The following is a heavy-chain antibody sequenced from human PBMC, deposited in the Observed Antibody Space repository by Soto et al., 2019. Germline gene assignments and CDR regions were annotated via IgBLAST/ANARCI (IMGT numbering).Heavy chain of an antibody. J-gene: IGHJ5*02. D-gene: IGHD1-20*01. Sequence: QVQLQESGPGLVKPSETLSLTCTVSGGSISSYYWSWIRQPPGKGLEWIGYIYYSGSTNYNPSLKSRVTTSVDPAKNHFHPKLCSVTAADTAVYYCARGELYIWGDNWFHPWRQDTLVTVSS. CDR2: IYYSGST. V-gene: IGHV4-59*01. CDR3: ARGELYIWGDNWFHP. CDR1: GGSISSYY.